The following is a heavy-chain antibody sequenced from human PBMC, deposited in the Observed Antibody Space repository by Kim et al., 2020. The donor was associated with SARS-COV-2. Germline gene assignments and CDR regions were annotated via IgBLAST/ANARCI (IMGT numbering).Heavy chain of an antibody. D-gene: IGHD3-10*01. Sequence: SETLSLTCAVYVGSFSGYFWTWVRQVPGKWLEWIGETDPSGDTRYNPSLQSRVTILVDKSKNQFSLRLISVISADTAVYYCARQGSGSGTHGALHIWG. J-gene: IGHJ3*02. V-gene: IGHV4-34*01. CDR1: VGSFSGYF. CDR2: TDPSGDT. CDR3: ARQGSGSGTHGALHI.